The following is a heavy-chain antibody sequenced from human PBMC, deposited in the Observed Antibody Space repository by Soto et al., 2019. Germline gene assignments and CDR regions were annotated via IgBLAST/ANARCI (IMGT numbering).Heavy chain of an antibody. Sequence: QVQLVQSGAEVKKPGASVKVSCKASGYTFTSYGISWVRQAPGQGLEWMGWISAYNGNTNYAQKLQGRVTMTPGTSTSTAYMELRSLRSDYTAVYYCARDRCSSTSCYDPSIFWFDPWGQGTLVTVSS. CDR1: GYTFTSYG. CDR2: ISAYNGNT. J-gene: IGHJ5*02. CDR3: ARDRCSSTSCYDPSIFWFDP. V-gene: IGHV1-18*01. D-gene: IGHD2-2*01.